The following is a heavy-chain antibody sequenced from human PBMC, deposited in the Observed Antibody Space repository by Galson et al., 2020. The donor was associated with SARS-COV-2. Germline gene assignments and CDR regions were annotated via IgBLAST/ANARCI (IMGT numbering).Heavy chain of an antibody. CDR2: ILSHNGKT. Sequence: ASVQVPCKASGYMLISYGISWVRQAPGQGLEWMGWILSHNGKTDYAQKFQGRVTMTTDTSTSTAYMELRSLRSDDTAVYYCARALGLGDFWSEDYFFYGMGVWVQGTTVTVSS. J-gene: IGHJ6*02. CDR3: ARALGLGDFWSEDYFFYGMGV. CDR1: GYMLISYG. V-gene: IGHV1-18*04. D-gene: IGHD3-3*01.